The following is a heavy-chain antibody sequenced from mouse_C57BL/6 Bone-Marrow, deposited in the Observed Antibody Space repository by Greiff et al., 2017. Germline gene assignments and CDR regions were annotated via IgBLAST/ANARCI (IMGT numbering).Heavy chain of an antibody. V-gene: IGHV14-2*01. D-gene: IGHD2-4*01. J-gene: IGHJ4*01. Sequence: VQLQQPGTELVKPGASVKLSCKASGYTFTSYWMHWVKQRPGQGLEWIGRIDPEDGETKYAPKFQGKATITADTSSNTAYLQLSSLTSEDTAVYYCARSSSYDYDRGDYYAMDYWGQGTSVTVSS. CDR2: IDPEDGET. CDR3: ARSSSYDYDRGDYYAMDY. CDR1: GYTFTSYW.